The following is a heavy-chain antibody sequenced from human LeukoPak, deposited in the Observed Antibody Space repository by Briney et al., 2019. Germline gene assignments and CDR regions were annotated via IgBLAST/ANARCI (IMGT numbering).Heavy chain of an antibody. J-gene: IGHJ4*02. CDR3: AREGDYGDSGYFDY. CDR2: IYSGGST. CDR1: GFTVSSNY. Sequence: GGSLRLSCAASGFTVSSNYMSWVRQAPGKGLEWVSVIYSGGSTYYADSVKGRFTISRDNSKNTLYLQMNSLRAEDTAVYYCAREGDYGDSGYFDYWGQGTLVTVPS. D-gene: IGHD4-17*01. V-gene: IGHV3-53*01.